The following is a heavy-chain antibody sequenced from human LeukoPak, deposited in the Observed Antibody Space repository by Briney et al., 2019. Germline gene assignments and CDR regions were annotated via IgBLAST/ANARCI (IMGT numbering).Heavy chain of an antibody. Sequence: GGSLRLSCAASGFTFSNYSRNGVGQAPGKGLEGVSSISRSSSYIYYADSVKGRFTISRDNAKNSLYLQMNSLRAEDTAVYYCARGTGYYYDSSGLRPIDYWGQGTLVTVSS. J-gene: IGHJ4*02. CDR3: ARGTGYYYDSSGLRPIDY. V-gene: IGHV3-21*01. CDR2: ISRSSSYI. CDR1: GFTFSNYS. D-gene: IGHD3-22*01.